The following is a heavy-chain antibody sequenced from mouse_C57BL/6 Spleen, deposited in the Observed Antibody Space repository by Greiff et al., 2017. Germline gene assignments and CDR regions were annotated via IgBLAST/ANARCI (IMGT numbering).Heavy chain of an antibody. CDR2: IDPETGGT. J-gene: IGHJ3*01. Sequence: QVQLKQSGAELVRPGASVTLSCKASGYTFTDYEMHWVKQTPVHGLEWIGAIDPETGGTAYNQKFKGKAILTADKSSSTAYMELRSLTSDDSAVYYCTRGDYYGSSSWFAYWGQGTLVTVSA. V-gene: IGHV1-15*01. D-gene: IGHD1-1*01. CDR1: GYTFTDYE. CDR3: TRGDYYGSSSWFAY.